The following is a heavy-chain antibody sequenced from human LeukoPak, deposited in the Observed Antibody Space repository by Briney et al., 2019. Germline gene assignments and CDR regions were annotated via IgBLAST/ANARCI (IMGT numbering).Heavy chain of an antibody. J-gene: IGHJ3*02. D-gene: IGHD3-9*01. V-gene: IGHV1-24*01. CDR1: GLTFSSYA. CDR3: ATGATILRYFDWPNQKTNAFDI. CDR2: FDPEDGET. Sequence: GGSLRLSCAASGLTFSSYAMHWVRQAPGKGLEWMGGFDPEDGETIYAQKFQGRVTMTEDTSTDTAYMELSSLRSEDTAVYYCATGATILRYFDWPNQKTNAFDIWGQGTMVTVSS.